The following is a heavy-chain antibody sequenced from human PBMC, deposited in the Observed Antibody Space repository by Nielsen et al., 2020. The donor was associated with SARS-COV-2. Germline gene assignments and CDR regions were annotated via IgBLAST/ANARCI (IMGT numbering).Heavy chain of an antibody. V-gene: IGHV3-15*01. D-gene: IGHD2-15*01. CDR3: ARDSWGRMDV. CDR2: IKSKTDGGTT. Sequence: WIRQPPGKGLEWVGRIKSKTDGGTTDYAAPVKGRFTISRDDSKNTLYLQMNSLRAEDTAVYYCARDSWGRMDVWGQGTTVTVSS. J-gene: IGHJ6*02.